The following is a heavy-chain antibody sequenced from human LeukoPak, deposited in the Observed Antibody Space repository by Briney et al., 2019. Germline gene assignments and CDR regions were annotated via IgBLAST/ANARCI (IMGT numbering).Heavy chain of an antibody. CDR2: INSNSGDT. J-gene: IGHJ4*02. CDR3: AREGSYCVGGDCYSFDF. Sequence: GASVKVSCKASGYTFTSNYMHWVRQAPGQGLEWMGWINSNSGDTGYAQTFQGRVTMTRDTSITTAYMDLSSLRSDDTAVYYCAREGSYCVGGDCYSFDFWGQGTLITVSS. V-gene: IGHV1-2*02. CDR1: GYTFTSNY. D-gene: IGHD2-21*02.